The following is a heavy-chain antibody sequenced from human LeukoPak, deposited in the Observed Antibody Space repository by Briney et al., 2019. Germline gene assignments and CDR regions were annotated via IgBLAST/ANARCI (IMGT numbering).Heavy chain of an antibody. CDR3: ARHPGYDYVWGSYRVGGIDY. CDR2: IYYSGST. J-gene: IGHJ4*02. Sequence: SETLSLTCTVSGGSITNYFWSWLRQPPEKGLEWLGHIYYSGSTNYNPSLKSRVTISVDTSKNQFSLKLSSVTAADTAVYYCARHPGYDYVWGSYRVGGIDYWGQGTLVTVSS. V-gene: IGHV4-59*08. CDR1: GGSITNYF. D-gene: IGHD3-16*01.